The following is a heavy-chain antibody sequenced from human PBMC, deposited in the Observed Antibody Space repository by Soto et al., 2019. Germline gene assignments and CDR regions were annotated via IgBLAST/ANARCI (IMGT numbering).Heavy chain of an antibody. V-gene: IGHV3-30-3*01. J-gene: IGHJ6*02. CDR2: ISFDGNIK. D-gene: IGHD2-8*01. CDR3: ARAPRRYCTSLSCLGLYGLDV. CDR1: GFTFSDYA. Sequence: GGSLRLSCAASGFTFSDYAIHWVRHVPGQGLEWVAVISFDGNIKYDADSVTGRFTISRDNSKNTLFLQMDSLKGGDTAVYSCARAPRRYCTSLSCLGLYGLDVWGQGTAVTVSS.